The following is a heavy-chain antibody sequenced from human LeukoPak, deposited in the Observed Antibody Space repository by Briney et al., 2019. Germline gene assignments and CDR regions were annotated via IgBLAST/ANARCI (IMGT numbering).Heavy chain of an antibody. V-gene: IGHV1-2*02. D-gene: IGHD3-10*01. CDR3: ATDYYGSGSYYHTIDF. CDR1: GYTFTSYD. Sequence: ASVKVSCKASGYTFTSYDINWVRQATGQGLEWMGWINPNSGGTNYAQKFQGRVTMTRDTSISTAYMELSRLRSDDTAVYYCATDYYGSGSYYHTIDFWGQGTLVTVSS. J-gene: IGHJ4*02. CDR2: INPNSGGT.